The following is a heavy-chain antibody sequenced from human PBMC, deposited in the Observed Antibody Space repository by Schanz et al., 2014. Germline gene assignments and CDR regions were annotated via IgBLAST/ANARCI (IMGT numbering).Heavy chain of an antibody. V-gene: IGHV1-69*02. CDR3: ARAFGGYDPAGALDY. Sequence: QLQLVQSGAEVKKPGSSVKVSCKLSGGTFSSYTISWMRQAPGQGLEWMGKIIPVLNIATYAQKFQGRVTITADKSTSTASMELSSLRSEDTAVYYCARAFGGYDPAGALDYWGQGTLXAVSS. J-gene: IGHJ4*02. CDR2: IIPVLNIA. CDR1: GGTFSSYT. D-gene: IGHD5-12*01.